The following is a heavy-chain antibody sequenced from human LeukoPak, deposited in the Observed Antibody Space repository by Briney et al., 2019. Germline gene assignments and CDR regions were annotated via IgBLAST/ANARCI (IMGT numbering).Heavy chain of an antibody. Sequence: GGSLRLSCAASGFTFSSYAMSWVRQAPGKGLEWVSAISGSGGSTYYADSVKGRFTISRDNSKNTLYLQMNSLRAEDTAVYYCARAGGVPYYYDSSGYALDYWGQGTLVTVSS. CDR2: ISGSGGST. J-gene: IGHJ4*02. V-gene: IGHV3-23*01. D-gene: IGHD3-22*01. CDR3: ARAGGVPYYYDSSGYALDY. CDR1: GFTFSSYA.